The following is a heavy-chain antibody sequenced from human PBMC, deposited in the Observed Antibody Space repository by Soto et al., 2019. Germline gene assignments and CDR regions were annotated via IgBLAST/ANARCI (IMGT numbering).Heavy chain of an antibody. CDR2: MNPNSGNT. CDR3: AGGGAGWNYHCPGGAFDI. Sequence: QVQLVQSGAEVKKPGASVKVSCKASGYTFTSYDINWVRQATGQGLEWMGWMNPNSGNTGYAQKFQGRVTMTRNTSISTAYRGLSSLRSEDTAVYYCAGGGAGWNYHCPGGAFDIWGQGTMVTVSS. CDR1: GYTFTSYD. J-gene: IGHJ3*02. D-gene: IGHD1-7*01. V-gene: IGHV1-8*01.